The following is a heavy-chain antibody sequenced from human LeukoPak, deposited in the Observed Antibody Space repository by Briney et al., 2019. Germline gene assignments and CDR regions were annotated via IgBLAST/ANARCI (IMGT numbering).Heavy chain of an antibody. CDR1: GFTFSSYW. CDR2: IKEDGSDE. V-gene: IGHV3-7*03. CDR3: ARDPSLPYYFGSGTYRRFDS. Sequence: GGSLRLSCAASGFTFSSYWMNWVRPAPGKGLEWVASIKEDGSDEYYVDSVKGRFTISRDNAKKSLYLRLNSLRAEDTAVYYCARDPSLPYYFGSGTYRRFDSWGQGTLVIVSS. D-gene: IGHD3-10*01. J-gene: IGHJ5*01.